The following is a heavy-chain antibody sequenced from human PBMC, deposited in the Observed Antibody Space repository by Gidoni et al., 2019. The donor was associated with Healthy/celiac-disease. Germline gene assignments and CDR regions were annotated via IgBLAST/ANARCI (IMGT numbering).Heavy chain of an antibody. Sequence: QVQLQESCPGLVQPSETLSLTCTFSGGSISSYYWSWIRQPPGKGLEWIGYIYYSGSTNYNPSLKSRVTISVDTSKNQFSLKLSSVTAADTAGYYCATGSYSGSFYDAFDIWGQGTMVTVSS. D-gene: IGHD1-26*01. CDR2: IYYSGST. V-gene: IGHV4-59*01. J-gene: IGHJ3*02. CDR3: ATGSYSGSFYDAFDI. CDR1: GGSISSYY.